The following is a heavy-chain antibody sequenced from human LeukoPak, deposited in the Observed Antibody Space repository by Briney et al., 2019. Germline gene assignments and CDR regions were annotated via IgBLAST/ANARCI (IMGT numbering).Heavy chain of an antibody. V-gene: IGHV3-30*18. CDR2: ISYDGSNK. Sequence: PGRSLRLSCAASGFTFSSYGMHWVRQAPGKGLEWVAVISYDGSNKYYADSVKGRFTISRDNSKNTPYLQMNSLRAEDTAVYYCAKSNREDIVVVPAALRDYYFDYWGQGTLVTVSS. CDR1: GFTFSSYG. CDR3: AKSNREDIVVVPAALRDYYFDY. J-gene: IGHJ4*02. D-gene: IGHD2-2*01.